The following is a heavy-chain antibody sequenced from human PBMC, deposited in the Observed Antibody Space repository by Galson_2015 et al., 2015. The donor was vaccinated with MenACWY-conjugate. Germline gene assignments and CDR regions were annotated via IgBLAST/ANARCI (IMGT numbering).Heavy chain of an antibody. CDR1: GFNFDEYG. V-gene: IGHV3-20*04. Sequence: SLRLSCAASGFNFDEYGMSWVRQAPGMGPEWVSVINWNGVSTDYADSVKGRFTISRDNAVNSLYLQMNSLTAADTALYYCARDRATVTNYCYYGMDGWGQGTTVPVSS. D-gene: IGHD4-17*01. J-gene: IGHJ6*01. CDR3: ARDRATVTNYCYYGMDG. CDR2: INWNGVST.